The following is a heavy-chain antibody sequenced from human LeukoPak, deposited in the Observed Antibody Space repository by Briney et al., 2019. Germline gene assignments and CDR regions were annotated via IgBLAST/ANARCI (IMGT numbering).Heavy chain of an antibody. D-gene: IGHD3-10*01. V-gene: IGHV3-33*03. Sequence: GGSLRLSCAASGFTFSSYGMHWVRQAPGKGLEWVAVIWYDGSNKYYADSVKGRFTISRDNAKNSLYLQMNSLRAEDTAVYYCATSHHYYGSGSYYNNFDYWGQGTPVTVSS. CDR3: ATSHHYYGSGSYYNNFDY. J-gene: IGHJ4*02. CDR1: GFTFSSYG. CDR2: IWYDGSNK.